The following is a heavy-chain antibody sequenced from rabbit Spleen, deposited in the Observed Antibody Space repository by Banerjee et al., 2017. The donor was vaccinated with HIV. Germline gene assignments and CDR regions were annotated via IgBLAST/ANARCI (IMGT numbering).Heavy chain of an antibody. CDR1: GVSFSFSSY. CDR3: ARDSGSSFSSYGMDL. D-gene: IGHD8-1*01. CDR2: IDSGNSGFT. V-gene: IGHV1S40*01. J-gene: IGHJ6*01. Sequence: QSLEESGGDLVKPGASLTLTCTASGVSFSFSSYMCWVRQAPGKGLEWIACIDSGNSGFTYFASWAKGRFTISKTSSTTVTLQMTSLTAADTATYFCARDSGSSFSSYGMDLWGPGTLVTVS.